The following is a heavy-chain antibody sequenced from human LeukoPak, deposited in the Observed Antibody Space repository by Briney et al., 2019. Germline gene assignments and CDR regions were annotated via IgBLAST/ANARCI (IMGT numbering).Heavy chain of an antibody. J-gene: IGHJ5*02. D-gene: IGHD6-19*01. CDR1: GGSFSGYY. CDR3: ARHSRWLVTKPPNWFVP. CDR2: INHSGST. V-gene: IGHV4-34*01. Sequence: PSETLSLTCAVYGGSFSGYYWSWIRQPPGKGLEWSGEINHSGSTNYNPSLKSRVTISVDTSKNQFSLKLSSVTAADTAVYYCARHSRWLVTKPPNWFVPWGQGTLVTVSS.